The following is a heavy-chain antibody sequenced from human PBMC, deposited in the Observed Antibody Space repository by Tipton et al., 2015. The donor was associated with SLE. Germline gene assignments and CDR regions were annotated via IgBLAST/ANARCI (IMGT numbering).Heavy chain of an antibody. CDR1: RGSFSGYY. D-gene: IGHD4/OR15-4a*01. J-gene: IGHJ5*02. Sequence: TLSLTCAVYRGSFSGYYWNWIRRPPGKGLEWIGETTHSGKTNYNPSLKSRVTISADTSKNQFSLKLTSVTVADTAVYYCTRGGRGDGANPFDPWGQGTLVTVSS. CDR2: TTHSGKT. CDR3: TRGGRGDGANPFDP. V-gene: IGHV4-34*01.